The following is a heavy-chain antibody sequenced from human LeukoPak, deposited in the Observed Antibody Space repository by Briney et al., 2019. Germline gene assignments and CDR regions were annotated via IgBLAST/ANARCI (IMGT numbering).Heavy chain of an antibody. V-gene: IGHV1-8*03. J-gene: IGHJ4*01. CDR1: GYTFTTYN. CDR2: MNPTTDKA. Sequence: ASVKVSCKASGYTFTTYNINWVRQATGQGLEWLAWMNPTTDKAGYAQKYQDRVTQKLQGRITITWDTSTSTAYMELSSLRSEDTAVYYCARSGEGDSSGYYTITLGYWGXGTLVTVSX. D-gene: IGHD3-22*01. CDR3: ARSGEGDSSGYYTITLGY.